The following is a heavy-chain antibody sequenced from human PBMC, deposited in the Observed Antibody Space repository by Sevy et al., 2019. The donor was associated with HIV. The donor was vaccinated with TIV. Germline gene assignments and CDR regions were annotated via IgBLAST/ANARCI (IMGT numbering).Heavy chain of an antibody. CDR2: ISSSTNYI. D-gene: IGHD6-19*01. CDR1: GFTFSSYS. V-gene: IGHV3-21*01. CDR3: VREGDSGWYNFDY. J-gene: IGHJ4*02. Sequence: GGSLRLSCAASGFTFSSYSMDWVRQAPGKGLEWDSSISSSTNYIYYADSVKGRFTISRDNAKNSLFLQMNSLRAEDTAVYYCVREGDSGWYNFDYWGQGTLVTVSS.